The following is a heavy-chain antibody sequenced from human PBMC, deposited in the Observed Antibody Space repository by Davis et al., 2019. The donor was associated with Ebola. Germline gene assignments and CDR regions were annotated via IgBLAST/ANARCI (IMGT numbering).Heavy chain of an antibody. J-gene: IGHJ4*02. D-gene: IGHD2-21*01. Sequence: GESLKISCAASGFTVSSNYMSWVRQAPGKGLEWVSVIYSGGSTYYADSVKGRFTISRDNAKNTLYLQMNSLRPEDTAVYYCSCVEYWGQGTLVTVSS. CDR3: SCVEY. V-gene: IGHV3-53*01. CDR1: GFTVSSNY. CDR2: IYSGGST.